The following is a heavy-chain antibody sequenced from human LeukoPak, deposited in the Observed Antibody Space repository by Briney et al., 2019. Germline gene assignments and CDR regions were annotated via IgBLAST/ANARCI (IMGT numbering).Heavy chain of an antibody. CDR3: ARDSADSNGLY. Sequence: GGSLRLSCAASGFTFSSYWMHWVRQAPGEGLVWVSRINSDGSSTSYADSVKGRFTISRDNAKNTLYLQMNSLRAEDTAVYYCARDSADSNGLYWGQGTLVTVSS. D-gene: IGHD4-11*01. CDR2: INSDGSST. J-gene: IGHJ4*02. V-gene: IGHV3-74*01. CDR1: GFTFSSYW.